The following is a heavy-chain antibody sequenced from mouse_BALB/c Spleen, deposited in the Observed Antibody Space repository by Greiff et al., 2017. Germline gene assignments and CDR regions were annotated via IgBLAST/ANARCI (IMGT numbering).Heavy chain of an antibody. V-gene: IGHV1-67*01. CDR2: ISTYYGNT. D-gene: IGHD2-14*01. J-gene: IGHJ3*01. CDR1: GYTFTDYA. Sequence: QVQLQQSGPELVRPGVSVKISCKGSGYTFTDYAMHWVKQSHAKSLEWIGVISTYYGNTNYNQKFKGKATMAVDKSSSTAYMELARLTSEDSAIYYCARDRYDGWLAYWGQGTLVTVSA. CDR3: ARDRYDGWLAY.